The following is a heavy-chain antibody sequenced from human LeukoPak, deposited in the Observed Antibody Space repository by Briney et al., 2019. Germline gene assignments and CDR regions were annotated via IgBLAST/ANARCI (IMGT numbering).Heavy chain of an antibody. D-gene: IGHD4-17*01. CDR1: GGSISSSSYY. Sequence: SETLSLTCTVSGGSISSSSYYWGWIRQPPGKGLEWIGSIYYSGSTYYNPSLKSRVTISVDTSKNQFSLKLSSVTAADTAVYYRARVHDYGINWGQGTLVTVSS. V-gene: IGHV4-39*01. CDR2: IYYSGST. CDR3: ARVHDYGIN. J-gene: IGHJ4*02.